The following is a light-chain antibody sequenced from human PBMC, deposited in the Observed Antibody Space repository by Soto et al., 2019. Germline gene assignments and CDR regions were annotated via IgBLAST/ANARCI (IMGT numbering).Light chain of an antibody. Sequence: EIVLTQSPCTLSLSAGERATLSCGASQSVSNNYLAWYQQKPAQAPRLLIYDASSRASGVPARFSGSGSGTDFTLTISSLEPEDFALYYCQQRNSWPPITFGQGTRLEIK. V-gene: IGKV3-11*01. CDR1: QSVSNNY. CDR3: QQRNSWPPIT. CDR2: DAS. J-gene: IGKJ5*01.